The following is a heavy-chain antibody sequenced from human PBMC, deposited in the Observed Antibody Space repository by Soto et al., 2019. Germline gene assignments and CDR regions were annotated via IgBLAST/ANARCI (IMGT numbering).Heavy chain of an antibody. CDR2: IYYSGST. D-gene: IGHD1-20*01. Sequence: NPSETLSLTCTVSGGSISSSSYYWGWIRQPPGKGLEWIGSIYYSGSTYYNPSLKSRVTISVDTSKNQFSLKLSSVTAADTAVYYCARHGDNSRYYYYGMDVWGQGTTVTVSS. V-gene: IGHV4-39*01. CDR3: ARHGDNSRYYYYGMDV. CDR1: GGSISSSSYY. J-gene: IGHJ6*02.